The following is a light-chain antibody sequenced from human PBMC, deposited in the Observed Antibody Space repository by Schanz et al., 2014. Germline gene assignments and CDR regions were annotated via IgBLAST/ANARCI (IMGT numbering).Light chain of an antibody. CDR1: SSDVGTSNL. CDR2: DVI. J-gene: IGLJ2*01. Sequence: QSALTQPASVSGSPGQSITISCTGTSSDVGTSNLLSWYQQYPGKAPKLLIYDVIKRPSGVSNRFSGSKSGNTASLTISGLQTEDEADYYCCSYAVVTSVIFGGGTKLTVL. CDR3: CSYAVVTSVI. V-gene: IGLV2-23*02.